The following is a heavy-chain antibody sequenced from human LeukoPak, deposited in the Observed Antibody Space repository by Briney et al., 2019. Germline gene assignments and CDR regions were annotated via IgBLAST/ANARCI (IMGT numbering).Heavy chain of an antibody. CDR1: GFTFSSYA. V-gene: IGHV3-23*01. CDR3: AKSAVAGTYYYYGMDV. J-gene: IGHJ6*02. Sequence: GGSLRLSCAASGFTFSSYAMSWVRQAPGKGLEWVSAISGSGGSTYYADSVKGRFTISRDNSKNTLYLQMNSLRAEDTAVYYCAKSAVAGTYYYYGMDVWGQGTTVTVSS. D-gene: IGHD6-19*01. CDR2: ISGSGGST.